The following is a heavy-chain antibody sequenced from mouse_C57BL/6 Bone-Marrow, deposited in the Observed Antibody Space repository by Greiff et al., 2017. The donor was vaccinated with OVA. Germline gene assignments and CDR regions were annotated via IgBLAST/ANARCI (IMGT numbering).Heavy chain of an antibody. J-gene: IGHJ1*03. CDR3: ARRLLRLSYWYFDV. Sequence: VQLQQSGPELVKPGASVKISCKASGYSFTDYNLNWVKQSNGKSLEWIGVINPNYGTTSYNQKFKGKATLTVDQSTSTAYMQLNSLTSEDSAVYYCARRLLRLSYWYFDVWGTGTTVTVSS. D-gene: IGHD1-1*01. V-gene: IGHV1-39*01. CDR1: GYSFTDYN. CDR2: INPNYGTT.